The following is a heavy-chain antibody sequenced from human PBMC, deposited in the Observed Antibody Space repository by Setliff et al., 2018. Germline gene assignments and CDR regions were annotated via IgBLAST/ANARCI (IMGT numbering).Heavy chain of an antibody. CDR2: IYYSGSTS. CDR3: ARGRAGHSGH. D-gene: IGHD6-19*01. CDR1: GGSISSDGYY. Sequence: PSETLSLTCTVSGGSISSDGYYWSWIRQHPGKGLEWIGYIYYSGSTSYYNPSLKSRVTISVDTSKNQFSLKLSSVTAADTAVYYCARGRAGHSGHWGQGTLVTVSS. V-gene: IGHV4-31*03. J-gene: IGHJ4*01.